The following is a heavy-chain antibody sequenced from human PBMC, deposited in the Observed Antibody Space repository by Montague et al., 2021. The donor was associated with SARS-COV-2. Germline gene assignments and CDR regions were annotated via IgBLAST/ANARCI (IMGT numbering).Heavy chain of an antibody. V-gene: IGHV2-70*01. J-gene: IGHJ4*02. CDR3: ARTYYDILTGYYTYDY. D-gene: IGHD3-9*01. CDR2: IDWDDDK. CDR1: GFSLSTSGMC. Sequence: PALVKPTQTLTLTCTFSGFSLSTSGMCVSWIRQPPGKALEWLALIDWDDDKYYSTSLKTRLTISKDTSKNQLVLTMTNMDPVDTATYYCARTYYDILTGYYTYDYWGQGTLVTVSS.